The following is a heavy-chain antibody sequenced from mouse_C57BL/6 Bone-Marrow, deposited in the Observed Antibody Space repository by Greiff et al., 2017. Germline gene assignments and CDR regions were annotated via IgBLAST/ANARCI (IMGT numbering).Heavy chain of an antibody. V-gene: IGHV1-69*01. CDR3: ARGGYYGSNSFDY. Sequence: QVQLQQPGAELVMPGASVKLSCKASGYTFTSYWMHWVKQRPGQGLEWIGEIDPSDSYTNYNQKFKGKSTLTVDKSSSTAYMQLSSLTSEDSAVFYCARGGYYGSNSFDYWGQGTTLTVSS. D-gene: IGHD1-1*01. CDR1: GYTFTSYW. CDR2: IDPSDSYT. J-gene: IGHJ2*01.